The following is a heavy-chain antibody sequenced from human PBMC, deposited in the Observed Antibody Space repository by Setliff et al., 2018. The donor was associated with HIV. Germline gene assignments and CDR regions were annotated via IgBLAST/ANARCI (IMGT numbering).Heavy chain of an antibody. Sequence: GGSLRLSCAASGFTFSSYAMSWVRQAPGKGLEWVSAISGSGGRTYYADSVKGRFTISRDNSENSLYLQMNSLTAEDTAVYYCARDVSWRIRTYIDYWGQGTLVTVSS. V-gene: IGHV3-23*01. CDR2: ISGSGGRT. J-gene: IGHJ4*02. D-gene: IGHD3-3*01. CDR1: GFTFSSYA. CDR3: ARDVSWRIRTYIDY.